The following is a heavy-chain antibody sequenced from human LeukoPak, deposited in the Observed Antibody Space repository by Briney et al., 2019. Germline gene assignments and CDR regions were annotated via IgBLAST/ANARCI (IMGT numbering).Heavy chain of an antibody. J-gene: IGHJ1*01. V-gene: IGHV3-23*01. CDR3: AEEGAASGVGFFQH. CDR1: GFSFSSYA. D-gene: IGHD6-13*01. CDR2: IVGSGDST. Sequence: PGGSLRLSCAASGFSFSSYAMSWVRQAPGKGLEWISAIVGSGDSTYYADSVKGRFTISRDNSKNTLHLQMNSLRVEDTAVYYCAEEGAASGVGFFQHWGQGTLVTVFS.